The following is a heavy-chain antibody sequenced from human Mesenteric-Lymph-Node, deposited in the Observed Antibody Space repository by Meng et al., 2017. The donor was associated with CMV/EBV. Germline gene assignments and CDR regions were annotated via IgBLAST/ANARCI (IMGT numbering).Heavy chain of an antibody. D-gene: IGHD3-22*01. CDR2: VHHSGTT. V-gene: IGHV4-39*01. CDR1: GDSISNSTYY. CDR3: ARRGNYDSDYSEY. Sequence: HRQGSGPGLVRPSETLSLSCIVSGDSISNSTYYWTWIRQPPGKGLEWIGSVHHSGTTYYNPSLKGRLTISVDTSANLFSLRLTTVTAADTATYYCARRGNYDSDYSEYWGQGTLVTVSS. J-gene: IGHJ4*02.